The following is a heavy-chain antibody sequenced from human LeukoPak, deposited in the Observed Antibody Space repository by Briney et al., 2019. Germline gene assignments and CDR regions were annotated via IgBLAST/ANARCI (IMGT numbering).Heavy chain of an antibody. CDR1: GFTFSSYG. CDR2: IWYDGSNK. J-gene: IGHJ6*02. Sequence: GGSLRLSCAASGFTFSSYGMHWVRQAPGKGLEWVAVIWYDGSNKYYADSVEGRFTISRDNSKNTLYLQMNSLRAEDTAVYYCASQRAGRYYYYYYGMDVWGQGTTVTVSS. D-gene: IGHD1-14*01. CDR3: ASQRAGRYYYYYYGMDV. V-gene: IGHV3-33*01.